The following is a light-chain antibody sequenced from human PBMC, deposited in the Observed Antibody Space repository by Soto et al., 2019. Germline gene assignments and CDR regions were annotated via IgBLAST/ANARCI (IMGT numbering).Light chain of an antibody. J-gene: IGLJ1*01. CDR3: ISYARSDTYV. V-gene: IGLV2-8*01. CDR2: EVS. CDR1: SSDVGTYNY. Sequence: QSALTQPPSASGSPGQSVTISCTGTSSDVGTYNYVSWHQQHPGKAPKLLIYEVSKRPSGVTDRFSGSKSGNTASLTVSGLQAEDEADYYCISYARSDTYVFGTGTKLTVL.